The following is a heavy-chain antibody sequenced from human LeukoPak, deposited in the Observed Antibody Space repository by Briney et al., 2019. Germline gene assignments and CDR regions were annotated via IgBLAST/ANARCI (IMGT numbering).Heavy chain of an antibody. D-gene: IGHD4-17*01. CDR3: ARNDYGDNVDCFDP. V-gene: IGHV1-69*13. CDR1: GGNFNTFA. Sequence: SVKVSCKASGGNFNTFAFSWVRQAPGQGLEWMGGIIPVFGKALYAQKFQGRVTITADESTSTAYMELGGLRSEDTAVYYCARNDYGDNVDCFDPWGQGTLVTVSS. J-gene: IGHJ5*02. CDR2: IIPVFGKA.